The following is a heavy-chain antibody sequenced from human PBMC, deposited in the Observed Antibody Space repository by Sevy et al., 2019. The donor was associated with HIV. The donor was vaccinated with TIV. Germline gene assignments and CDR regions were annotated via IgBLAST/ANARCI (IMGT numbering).Heavy chain of an antibody. J-gene: IGHJ4*02. V-gene: IGHV3-21*06. CDR3: ARGPPDGSYDYFDS. CDR1: GFTFNNFN. CDR2: ISGSSNYI. D-gene: IGHD1-26*01. Sequence: GSLRLSCAASGFTFNNFNMNWVRQAPGKGLQWVSSISGSSNYIYYAESLKGRFIISRDNVKDTVFLQMNSLSADDTAVYYCARGPPDGSYDYFDSWGQRTLVTVSS.